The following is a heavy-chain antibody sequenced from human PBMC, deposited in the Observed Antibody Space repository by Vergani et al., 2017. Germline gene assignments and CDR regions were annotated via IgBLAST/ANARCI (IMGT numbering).Heavy chain of an antibody. CDR3: ARETYYYGSGSSSYYYGMDV. Sequence: QVQLQQWGAGLLKPSETLSLTCAVYGGSFSGYYWSWIRQPPGKGLEWIGEINHSGSTNYNPSLKSRVTISVDTSKNQFSLKLSSVTAADTAVYYCARETYYYGSGSSSYYYGMDVWGQGTTVTVSS. J-gene: IGHJ6*02. V-gene: IGHV4-34*01. D-gene: IGHD3-10*01. CDR1: GGSFSGYY. CDR2: INHSGST.